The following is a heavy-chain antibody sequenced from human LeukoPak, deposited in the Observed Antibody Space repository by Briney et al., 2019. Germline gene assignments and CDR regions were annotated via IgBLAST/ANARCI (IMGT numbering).Heavy chain of an antibody. J-gene: IGHJ6*03. CDR2: IYTSGST. Sequence: SETLSLTCTVSGGSISNYYWSWIRQPPGKGLEWIGRIYTSGSTNYNPSLKSRVTISVDTSKNQFSLKLSSVTAADTAVYYCARDGPFIAAAGTPPYYYYYYMDVWGKGTTVTISS. CDR3: ARDGPFIAAAGTPPYYYYYYMDV. D-gene: IGHD6-13*01. V-gene: IGHV4-4*08. CDR1: GGSISNYY.